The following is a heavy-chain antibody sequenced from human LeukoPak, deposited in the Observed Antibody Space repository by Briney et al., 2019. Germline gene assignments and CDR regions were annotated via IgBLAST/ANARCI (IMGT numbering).Heavy chain of an antibody. V-gene: IGHV4-59*01. Sequence: SETLSLTCTVSGGSISSDYWSWIRQSPGKGLERIGYIYYSGTTSYNPSLKSRVTISLDTSKNQFSLKLSSVTAADRAVYYCARVRSSGIAILHTIYYFDYWGQGTLVTVSS. D-gene: IGHD6-13*01. CDR1: GGSISSDY. CDR3: ARVRSSGIAILHTIYYFDY. J-gene: IGHJ4*02. CDR2: IYYSGTT.